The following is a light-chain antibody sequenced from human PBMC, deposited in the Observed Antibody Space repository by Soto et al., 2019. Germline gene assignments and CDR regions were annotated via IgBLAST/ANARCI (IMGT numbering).Light chain of an antibody. V-gene: IGKV3-11*01. CDR2: DVS. Sequence: EIVLTQSPATLSLSPGERASLSCRASQSVGSSLAWYQHKPGQAPRLLIYDVSNRATGIPARFSGSGSGTDFTLSISSIEPEDFACYYCKRCVSWPQFTFGPGTRLDI. J-gene: IGKJ3*01. CDR3: KRCVSWPQFT. CDR1: QSVGSS.